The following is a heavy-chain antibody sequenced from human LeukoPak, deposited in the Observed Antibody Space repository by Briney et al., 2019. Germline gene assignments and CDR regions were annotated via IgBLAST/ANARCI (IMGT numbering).Heavy chain of an antibody. CDR3: AKDRGYSGYGVDY. CDR2: IWYDGSNK. J-gene: IGHJ4*02. D-gene: IGHD5-12*01. V-gene: IGHV3-33*06. CDR1: GFTFSSYG. Sequence: PGGSLRLSCAASGFTFSSYGMHWVRQAPGKGLEWVAVIWYDGSNKYYADSVKGRFTISRDNSKNTLYLQMNSLRAEDTAVYYCAKDRGYSGYGVDYWGQGTLVTVSS.